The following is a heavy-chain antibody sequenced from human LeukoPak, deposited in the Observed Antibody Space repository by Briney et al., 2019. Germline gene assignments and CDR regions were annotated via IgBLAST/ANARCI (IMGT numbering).Heavy chain of an antibody. V-gene: IGHV3-7*01. CDR1: GFTFSSYA. D-gene: IGHD2-2*01. Sequence: PGGSLRLSCAASGFTFSSYAMSWVRQAPGKGLEWVANIKQDGSEKYYVDSVKGRFTISRDNAKNSLYLQMNSLRAEDTAVYYCARPYCSSTSCYHYGMDVWGQGTTVTVSS. J-gene: IGHJ6*02. CDR3: ARPYCSSTSCYHYGMDV. CDR2: IKQDGSEK.